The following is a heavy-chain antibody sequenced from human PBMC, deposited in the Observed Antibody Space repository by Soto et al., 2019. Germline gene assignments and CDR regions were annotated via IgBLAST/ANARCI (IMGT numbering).Heavy chain of an antibody. V-gene: IGHV3-30-3*01. CDR3: ASATSSSNFDY. CDR1: GFTFSSYA. CDR2: ISYDGSNK. D-gene: IGHD6-6*01. J-gene: IGHJ4*02. Sequence: GGSLRLSCAASGFTFSSYAMHWVRQAPGKGLEWVAVISYDGSNKYYADSVKGRFTISRDNSKNTLYLQMNSLRAEDTAVYYCASATSSSNFDYWGQGTLVTVSS.